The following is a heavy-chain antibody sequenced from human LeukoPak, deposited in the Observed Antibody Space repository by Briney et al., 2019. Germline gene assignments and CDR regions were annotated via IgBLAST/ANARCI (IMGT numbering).Heavy chain of an antibody. CDR1: GYTLTGYY. Sequence: ASVKVSCKASGYTLTGYYMHWVRQAPGQGLEWMGWINPNSAGTNYAQKFQGRVTMTRDTSISTAYMELSRLRSDDTAVYYCARALPAASYGMGVWGQGTTVTVSS. D-gene: IGHD3-10*01. CDR2: INPNSAGT. J-gene: IGHJ6*02. CDR3: ARALPAASYGMGV. V-gene: IGHV1-2*02.